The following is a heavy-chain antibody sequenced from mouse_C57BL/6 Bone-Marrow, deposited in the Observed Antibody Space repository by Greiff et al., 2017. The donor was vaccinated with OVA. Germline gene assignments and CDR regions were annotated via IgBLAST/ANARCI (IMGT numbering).Heavy chain of an antibody. D-gene: IGHD1-1*01. CDR2: IWSGGST. CDR3: ARIGTTVWYCDV. Sequence: QVQLQQSGPGLVQPSQSLSITCTVSGFSLTSYGVHWVRQSPGKGLEWLGVIWSGGSTDYNAAFISRLSISKDNSKSQVFFKMNSLQADYTAIYYCARIGTTVWYCDVWGTGTTVTVSS. V-gene: IGHV2-2*01. CDR1: GFSLTSYG. J-gene: IGHJ1*03.